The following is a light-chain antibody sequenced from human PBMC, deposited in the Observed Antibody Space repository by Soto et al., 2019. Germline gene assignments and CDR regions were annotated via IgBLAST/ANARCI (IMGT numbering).Light chain of an antibody. Sequence: QSVLTQPPSVSGAPGQRVTISCTGSSSNIGAGYDVHWYQQLPGTAPKLLIYGNSNRPSGVPDRFSGPKSGTSASLAITGLQAEDEADYYCQSYDSSLSGPWVFGTGTKVTVL. CDR3: QSYDSSLSGPWV. V-gene: IGLV1-40*01. CDR2: GNS. J-gene: IGLJ1*01. CDR1: SSNIGAGYD.